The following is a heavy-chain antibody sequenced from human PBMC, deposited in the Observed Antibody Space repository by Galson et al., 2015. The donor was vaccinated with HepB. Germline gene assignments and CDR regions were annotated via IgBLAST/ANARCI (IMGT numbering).Heavy chain of an antibody. CDR2: MNPNSGNT. J-gene: IGHJ4*02. CDR3: ARARITIFGVVIPLFDY. CDR1: GYTFTSYD. Sequence: SVKVSCEASGYTFTSYDINWVRQATGQGLEWMGWMNPNSGNTGYAQKFQGRVTMTRNTSISTAYMELSSLRSEDTAVYYCARARITIFGVVIPLFDYWGQGTLVTVSS. V-gene: IGHV1-8*01. D-gene: IGHD3-3*01.